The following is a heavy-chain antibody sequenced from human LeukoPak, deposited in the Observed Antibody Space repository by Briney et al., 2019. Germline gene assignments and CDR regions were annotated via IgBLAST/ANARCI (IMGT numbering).Heavy chain of an antibody. V-gene: IGHV1-8*01. J-gene: IGHJ6*03. D-gene: IGHD3-16*01. CDR2: MNPNSGNT. Sequence: ASVKVSCKASGYTFTSYDINWVRQATGQGLEWMGWMNPNSGNTGYAQKFQGRVTMTRNTSISTAYMELSSLRSEDTAVYYCARVFYVTSRHYYYYYMDVWGKGTTVTVSS. CDR1: GYTFTSYD. CDR3: ARVFYVTSRHYYYYYMDV.